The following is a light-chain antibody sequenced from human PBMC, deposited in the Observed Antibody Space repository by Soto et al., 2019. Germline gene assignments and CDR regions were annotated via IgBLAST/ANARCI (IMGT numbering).Light chain of an antibody. CDR3: QQYDTSDTWT. Sequence: EIVFTQSPGTLSFSPGEGATLSCRASQSISRLYLSWYQQKPGQPPRLLIYDGSTRATGIPDRFSGSGSGTDFTFTISKLEPGDFAVYYCQQYDTSDTWTFGQGTKVDIK. CDR1: QSISRLY. J-gene: IGKJ1*01. V-gene: IGKV3-20*01. CDR2: DGS.